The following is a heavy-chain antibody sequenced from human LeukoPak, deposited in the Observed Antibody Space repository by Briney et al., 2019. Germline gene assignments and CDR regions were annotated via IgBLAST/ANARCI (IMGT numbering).Heavy chain of an antibody. CDR3: ARVRCSSTSCYAGHYYYYYYIDV. D-gene: IGHD2-2*01. CDR1: GGSYSGYY. CDR2: INHSGSN. Sequence: SETLSLTCAVYGGSYSGYYWSWIRQPPGKGLEWIGEINHSGSNNYNPSLKSRVTISVDTSKNQFSLKLSSVTAADTAVYYCARVRCSSTSCYAGHYYYYYYIDVWGKGTTVTVSS. V-gene: IGHV4-34*01. J-gene: IGHJ6*03.